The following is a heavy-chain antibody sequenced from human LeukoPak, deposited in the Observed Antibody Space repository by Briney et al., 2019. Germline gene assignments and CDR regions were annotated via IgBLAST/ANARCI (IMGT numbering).Heavy chain of an antibody. J-gene: IGHJ4*02. CDR1: GYTFTGYY. D-gene: IGHD6-19*01. V-gene: IGHV1-2*02. CDR2: INPNSGGT. CDR3: ARVLAVAGTGGFDY. Sequence: GASVTVSFKSSGYTFTGYYMHWVRQAPGQGLEWMGWINPNSGGTNYAQKFQGRVTMTRDTSISTAYMELSRLRSDDTAVYYCARVLAVAGTGGFDYWGQGTLVTVSS.